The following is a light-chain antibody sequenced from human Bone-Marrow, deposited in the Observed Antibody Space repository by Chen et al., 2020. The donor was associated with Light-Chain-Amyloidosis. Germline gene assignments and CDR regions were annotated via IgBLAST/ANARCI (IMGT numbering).Light chain of an antibody. Sequence: QSALTQPASVSGSPGHSLTISCTGTSSDVGGDNHVSWYQQHPDKAPKLMIYEVTNRPSWVPDRFYGSKSDNTASLTISGLQTEDEADYFCSSYTITNTLVFGSGTRVTVL. CDR1: SSDVGGDNH. J-gene: IGLJ1*01. V-gene: IGLV2-14*01. CDR3: SSYTITNTLV. CDR2: EVT.